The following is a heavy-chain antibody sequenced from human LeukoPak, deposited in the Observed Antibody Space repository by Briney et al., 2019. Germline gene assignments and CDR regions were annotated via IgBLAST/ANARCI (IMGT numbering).Heavy chain of an antibody. J-gene: IGHJ4*01. D-gene: IGHD2-21*01. CDR2: VYLGGST. Sequence: SETLSLTCNVSGASFNYYYWSWIRQPAGKGLEWIGRVYLGGSTNYNPSLKSRAMMSLDKANNQFSLRLSSVTAADTAIYYCARDHCDDAACYPFDRWGHGTLVTVSS. V-gene: IGHV4-4*07. CDR3: ARDHCDDAACYPFDR. CDR1: GASFNYYY.